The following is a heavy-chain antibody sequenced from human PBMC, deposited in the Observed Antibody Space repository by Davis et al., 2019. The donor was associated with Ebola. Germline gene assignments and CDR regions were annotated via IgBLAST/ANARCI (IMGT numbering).Heavy chain of an antibody. D-gene: IGHD3-10*01. CDR1: GFTFSSYW. Sequence: GESLKISCAASGFTFSSYWMSWVRQAPGKGLEWVANIKQDGSEKYYVDSVKGGFTISRDNAKNSLYLQMNSLRDEDTAVYYCARADYGSGSSYGMDVWGKGTTVTVSS. J-gene: IGHJ6*04. V-gene: IGHV3-7*01. CDR2: IKQDGSEK. CDR3: ARADYGSGSSYGMDV.